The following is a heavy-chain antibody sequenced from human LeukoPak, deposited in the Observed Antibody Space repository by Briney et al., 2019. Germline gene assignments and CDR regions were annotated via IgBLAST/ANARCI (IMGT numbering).Heavy chain of an antibody. J-gene: IGHJ4*02. CDR1: GGSFSGYY. CDR3: ARRAGSYYGFDY. D-gene: IGHD1-26*01. CDR2: INHSGST. Sequence: SETLSLTCAVYGGSFSGYYWSWIRQPPGKGLEWIGEINHSGSTNYNPSLKSRVTISVDTSKNQFSLRLSSVTAVDTAVYYCARRAGSYYGFDYWGQGTLVTVSS. V-gene: IGHV4-34*01.